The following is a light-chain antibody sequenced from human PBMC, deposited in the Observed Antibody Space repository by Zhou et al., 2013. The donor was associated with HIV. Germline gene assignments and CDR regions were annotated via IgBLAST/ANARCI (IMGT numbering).Light chain of an antibody. Sequence: EIVLTQSPGTLSLSPGERATLSCRASQTISTNYLAWYQQKPGQAPRLLIYGASNRVSGIPDRFSGSGSGTDFTLTISRLEPEDFAVYYCQQYASSRTFGQGTKVEIK. J-gene: IGKJ1*01. CDR3: QQYASSRT. CDR2: GAS. CDR1: QTISTNY. V-gene: IGKV3-20*01.